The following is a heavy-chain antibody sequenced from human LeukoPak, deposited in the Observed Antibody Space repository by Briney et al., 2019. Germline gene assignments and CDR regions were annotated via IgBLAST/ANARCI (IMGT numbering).Heavy chain of an antibody. CDR3: ATVGGSRYYYYYGMDV. D-gene: IGHD3-16*01. V-gene: IGHV4-38-2*02. CDR1: GYSISSGYY. Sequence: ASETLSLTCTVSGYSISSGYYWGWIRQPPGKGLEWIGSIYHSGSTYYNPSLKSRVTISVDTSKNQFSLKLSSVTAADTAVYYCATVGGSRYYYYYGMDVWGQGTTVTVSS. J-gene: IGHJ6*02. CDR2: IYHSGST.